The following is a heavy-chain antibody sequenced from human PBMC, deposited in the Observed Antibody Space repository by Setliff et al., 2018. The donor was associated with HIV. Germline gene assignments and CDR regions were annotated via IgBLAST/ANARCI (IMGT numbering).Heavy chain of an antibody. J-gene: IGHJ1*01. D-gene: IGHD6-19*01. V-gene: IGHV4-4*02. CDR2: IYHSGST. Sequence: SETLSLTCAVSGGSISSTNWWSWVRQPPGKGLEWIGEIYHSGSTNYNPSLKSRVTISVDKSKNQFSLKLSSVTAADTAVYYCARDGRHDRSGWYVIHQYFKHWGQGTLVTVSS. CDR3: ARDGRHDRSGWYVIHQYFKH. CDR1: GGSISSTNW.